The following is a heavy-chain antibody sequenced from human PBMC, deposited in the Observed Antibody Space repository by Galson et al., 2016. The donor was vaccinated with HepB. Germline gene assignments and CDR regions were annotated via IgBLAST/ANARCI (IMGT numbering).Heavy chain of an antibody. CDR2: ISGLFGGT. Sequence: SLRLSCTASGVIFSSYAIDWLRQAPGQGLEWVAGISGLFGGTYYAENVQGRFTISRDKSKTTLYLQLNNLGAADTALYYCARGCGSGTDFVNNWFDPWGQGTLVTVSS. V-gene: IGHV3-23*01. J-gene: IGHJ5*02. D-gene: IGHD3-10*01. CDR1: GVIFSSYA. CDR3: ARGCGSGTDFVNNWFDP.